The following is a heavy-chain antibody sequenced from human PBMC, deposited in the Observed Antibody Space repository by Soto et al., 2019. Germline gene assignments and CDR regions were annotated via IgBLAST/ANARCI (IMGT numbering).Heavy chain of an antibody. V-gene: IGHV4-39*01. Sequence: PSETLSLTCTVSGGSISSSSYYWGWIRQPPGKGLEWIGSIYYSGSTYYNPSLKSRVTISVDTSKNQFSLKLSSVTAADTAVYYCARQGEMATIGAFDIWGQGTMVTVS. CDR1: GGSISSSSYY. J-gene: IGHJ3*02. D-gene: IGHD5-12*01. CDR2: IYYSGST. CDR3: ARQGEMATIGAFDI.